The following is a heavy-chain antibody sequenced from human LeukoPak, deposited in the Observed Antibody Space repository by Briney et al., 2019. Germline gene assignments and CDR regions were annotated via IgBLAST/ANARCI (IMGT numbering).Heavy chain of an antibody. CDR1: GFRFDEYG. CDR3: ARLSGAQFYFYYYMDV. D-gene: IGHD3-10*01. CDR2: INWDGDSI. Sequence: GGSLRLSCAASGFRFDEYGMSWGRHPPGKGLEWVSGINWDGDSIGYAESVKGRFTITRDNDKNSLYLQMNSLRAEDTALYYCARLSGAQFYFYYYMDVWGKGTTVTVSS. J-gene: IGHJ6*03. V-gene: IGHV3-20*04.